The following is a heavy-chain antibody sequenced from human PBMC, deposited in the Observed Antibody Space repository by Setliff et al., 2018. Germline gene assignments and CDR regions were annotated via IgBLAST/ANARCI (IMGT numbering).Heavy chain of an antibody. V-gene: IGHV4-34*01. D-gene: IGHD1-26*01. CDR2: INHSGST. J-gene: IGHJ5*02. CDR1: GGSFSNYY. Sequence: SETLSLTCAVYGGSFSNYYWSWIRQPPGKGLEWIGEINHSGSTNYNSSLKSRVTISIDMSKNQFSLKLSSATAADTAVYFCAAVGIDAGGGWFDPWGHGIPVTVSS. CDR3: AAVGIDAGGGWFDP.